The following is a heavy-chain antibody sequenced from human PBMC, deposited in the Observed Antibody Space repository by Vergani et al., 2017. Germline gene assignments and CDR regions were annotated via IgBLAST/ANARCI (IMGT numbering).Heavy chain of an antibody. CDR1: GGTFSSYA. V-gene: IGHV1-69*01. Sequence: QVQLVQSGAEVKKPGSSVTVSCKASGGTFSSYAISWVRQAPGQGLEWMGGIIPIFGTANYAQKFQGRVKITADESTSTAYMELSSLRSEDTAVYYCARAARLTFFDQLLKYNWFDPWGQGTLVTVSS. J-gene: IGHJ5*02. CDR3: ARAARLTFFDQLLKYNWFDP. D-gene: IGHD2-2*01. CDR2: IIPIFGTA.